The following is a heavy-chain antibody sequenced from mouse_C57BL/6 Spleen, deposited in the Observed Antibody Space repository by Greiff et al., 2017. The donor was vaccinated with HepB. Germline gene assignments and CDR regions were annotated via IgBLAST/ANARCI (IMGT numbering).Heavy chain of an antibody. CDR3: ARDEGSHYAMDY. CDR1: GFTFSDYY. V-gene: IGHV5-16*01. D-gene: IGHD1-1*01. CDR2: INYDGSST. Sequence: EVHLVESEGGLVQPGSSMKLSCTASGFTFSDYYMAWVRQVPEKGLEWVANINYDGSSTYYLDSLKSRFIISRDNAKNILYLQMSSLKSEDTATYYCARDEGSHYAMDYWGQGTSVTVSS. J-gene: IGHJ4*01.